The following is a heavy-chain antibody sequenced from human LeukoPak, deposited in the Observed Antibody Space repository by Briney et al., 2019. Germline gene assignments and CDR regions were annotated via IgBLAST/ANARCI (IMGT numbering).Heavy chain of an antibody. D-gene: IGHD6-6*01. CDR3: ARDSSSSVCDY. Sequence: ASVKVSCKASGYTFTGYYMHWVRQAPGQGLEWMGWINPNNGGTNYAQKFQGRVTMTRDMSISTAYMELSRLRSDDTAVYYCARDSSSSVCDYWGQGTLVTVSS. V-gene: IGHV1-2*02. J-gene: IGHJ4*02. CDR1: GYTFTGYY. CDR2: INPNNGGT.